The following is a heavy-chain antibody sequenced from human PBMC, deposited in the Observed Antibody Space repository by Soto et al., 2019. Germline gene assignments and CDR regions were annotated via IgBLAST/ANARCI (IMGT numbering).Heavy chain of an antibody. Sequence: QVQLVPSGAEVKKPGSSVTVSCKASGGTFSSYAISWVRQAPGQGLEWMGGIIPIFGTANYAQKFQGRVTITADESTSTAYMELSSLRSEDTAVYYCVRFHSGLGAFDIWGQGTMVTVSS. J-gene: IGHJ3*02. D-gene: IGHD6-25*01. CDR3: VRFHSGLGAFDI. CDR2: IIPIFGTA. CDR1: GGTFSSYA. V-gene: IGHV1-69*01.